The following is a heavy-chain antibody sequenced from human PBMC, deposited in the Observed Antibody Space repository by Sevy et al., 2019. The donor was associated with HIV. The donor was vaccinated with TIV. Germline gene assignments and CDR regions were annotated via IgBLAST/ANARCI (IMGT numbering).Heavy chain of an antibody. CDR2: ISNSGGNT. CDR1: GFTFSTYA. CDR3: AKDGAPYCTGGICFPYWFFDL. V-gene: IGHV3-23*01. J-gene: IGHJ2*01. D-gene: IGHD2-8*02. Sequence: GGSLRLSCAASGFTFSTYAMGWVRQAPGKGLEWVSAISNSGGNTYYAGSVEGRFTISRDNSKNTLYLQMNSLRAEDTAVDYCAKDGAPYCTGGICFPYWFFDLWGRGTLVTVSS.